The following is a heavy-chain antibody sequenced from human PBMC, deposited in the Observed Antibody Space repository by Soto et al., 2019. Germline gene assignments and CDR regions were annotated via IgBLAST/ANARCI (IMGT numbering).Heavy chain of an antibody. D-gene: IGHD2-15*01. CDR2: IVVGSGNT. CDR3: AKEVEVAATTDAYHFDY. J-gene: IGHJ4*02. Sequence: ASVKVSCKASGFTFSSSAMQWARQARGQRLEWIGWIVVGSGNTNYAQKFQERVTITRDMSTSTAYMELSSLRSEDTAVYYCAKEVEVAATTDAYHFDYWGQGTLVTVSS. V-gene: IGHV1-58*02. CDR1: GFTFSSSA.